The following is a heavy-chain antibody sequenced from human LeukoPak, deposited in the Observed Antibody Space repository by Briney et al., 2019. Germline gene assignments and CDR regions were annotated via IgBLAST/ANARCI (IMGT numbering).Heavy chain of an antibody. CDR3: ARDIAYYYDSSGYFVRRFDY. V-gene: IGHV1-18*01. CDR1: GYTFNNYG. CDR2: ISVYNGNT. D-gene: IGHD3-22*01. Sequence: ASVKVSCKASGYTFNNYGITWVRQAPGQGLEWMGWISVYNGNTNYAQKLQGRVTMTTDTSTSTAYMELRSLRSDDTAVYYCARDIAYYYDSSGYFVRRFDYWGQGTLVTVSS. J-gene: IGHJ4*02.